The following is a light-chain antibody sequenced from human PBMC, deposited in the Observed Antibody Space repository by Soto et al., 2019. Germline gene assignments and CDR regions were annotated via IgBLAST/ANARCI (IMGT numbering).Light chain of an antibody. CDR3: QQYNNWPLYT. J-gene: IGKJ2*01. CDR1: QSISSD. CDR2: STS. V-gene: IGKV3-15*01. Sequence: EIVMTQSPDSLSVSPGERATLSCRASQSISSDLAWFQQKPGQAPRLLIYSTSTRATGIPARFSGSGSGTEFTLTISSLQSEDFAVYYCQQYNNWPLYTFGQGTKLEI.